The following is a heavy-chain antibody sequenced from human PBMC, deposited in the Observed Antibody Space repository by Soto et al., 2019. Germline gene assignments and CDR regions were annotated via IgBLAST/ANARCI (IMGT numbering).Heavy chain of an antibody. J-gene: IGHJ4*02. CDR1: GDSVSSNSVA. Sequence: SQTLSLTCAISGDSVSSNSVAWNWIRQSPSRGLEWLGRTYYRSKWYNDYAVSVKSRITINPDTSKNQFSLQLNSVTPEDTAVYYCARAPDTAMVWGFDYWGQGTLVTVSS. CDR2: TYYRSKWYN. CDR3: ARAPDTAMVWGFDY. V-gene: IGHV6-1*01. D-gene: IGHD5-18*01.